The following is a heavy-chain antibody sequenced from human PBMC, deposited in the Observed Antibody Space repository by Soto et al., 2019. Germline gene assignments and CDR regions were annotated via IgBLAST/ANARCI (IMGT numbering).Heavy chain of an antibody. V-gene: IGHV3-23*01. CDR1: RFSFNTFA. CDR3: AKHSYYDFWPGHYYYLDF. CDR2: INGGGENT. D-gene: IGHD3-3*01. J-gene: IGHJ4*02. Sequence: WGSLRLSCVTSRFSFNTFAISFVRHAPWKCLEWVSAINGGGENTYYADSVKGRFTISRDNSKNTLYLQMDSLRAEDTAVYYCAKHSYYDFWPGHYYYLDFWGQGTLVTVSS.